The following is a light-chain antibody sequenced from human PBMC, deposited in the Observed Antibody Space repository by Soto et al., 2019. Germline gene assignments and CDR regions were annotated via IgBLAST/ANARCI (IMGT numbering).Light chain of an antibody. CDR1: QGISSY. Sequence: DLQLTQSPSFLPASVGDRVTITCRARQGISSYLAWYQQKPGKAPKLLIYAASTLQSGVTSRFSGRGSGTEFTLTITSLQSDDLATYYCPQLNSYPPFTFGGGTKVEIK. CDR3: PQLNSYPPFT. CDR2: AAS. V-gene: IGKV1-9*01. J-gene: IGKJ4*01.